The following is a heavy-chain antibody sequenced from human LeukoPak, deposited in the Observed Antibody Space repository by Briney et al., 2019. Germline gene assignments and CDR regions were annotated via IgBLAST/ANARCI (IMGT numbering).Heavy chain of an antibody. CDR2: IYYSGST. CDR1: GGSISSYY. D-gene: IGHD6-13*01. J-gene: IGHJ4*02. V-gene: IGHV4-59*01. CDR3: ARGSGIAAAGTY. Sequence: SETLSLTCTVSGGSISSYYWSWIRQPPGKGLEWIGYIYYSGSTNYNPSLKSRVTISVDTSKNQFSLKLSSVTAADTAVYYCARGSGIAAAGTYWGQGTLVTVSS.